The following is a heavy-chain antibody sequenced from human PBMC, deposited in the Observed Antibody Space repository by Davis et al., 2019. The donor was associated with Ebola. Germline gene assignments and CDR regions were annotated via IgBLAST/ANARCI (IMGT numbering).Heavy chain of an antibody. Sequence: ASVKVSCKASGYTFTSYGISWVRQAPGQGLEWMGWISAYNGNTNYAQKLQGRVTMTTDTSTSTAYMELRSLISDDTAVYYCARAKLHLGELSLYLLEDYWGQGTLVTVSS. CDR1: GYTFTSYG. CDR3: ARAKLHLGELSLYLLEDY. CDR2: ISAYNGNT. D-gene: IGHD3-16*02. J-gene: IGHJ4*02. V-gene: IGHV1-18*01.